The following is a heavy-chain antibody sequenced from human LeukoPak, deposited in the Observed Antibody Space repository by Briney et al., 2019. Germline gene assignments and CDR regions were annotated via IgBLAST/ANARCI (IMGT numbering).Heavy chain of an antibody. CDR1: GYTLSELA. CDR3: VWGAFKHYYDSSGAVGPPRDGFDL. Sequence: ASVKVSCKVSGYTLSELAMRWVRQAPGGGLEWMGGFAPEDGDTIYTQKLQGRVSLTEESSADTAYMELSSLRSEDTAVYYCVWGAFKHYYDSSGAVGPPRDGFDLWGQGTMVTVSS. CDR2: FAPEDGDT. V-gene: IGHV1-24*01. D-gene: IGHD3-22*01. J-gene: IGHJ3*01.